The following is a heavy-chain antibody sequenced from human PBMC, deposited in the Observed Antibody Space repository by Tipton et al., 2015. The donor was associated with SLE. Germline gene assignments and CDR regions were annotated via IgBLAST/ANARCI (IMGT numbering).Heavy chain of an antibody. J-gene: IGHJ4*02. CDR2: ISSSSYI. Sequence: SLRLSCAASGFTFSSYSMNWVRQAPGKGLEWVSSISSSSYIYYADSVKGRFTISRDNAKNSLYLQMNSLRAEDTAVYYCARDLGAGYGDYGSWGQGTLVTVSS. V-gene: IGHV3-21*03. CDR3: ARDLGAGYGDYGS. D-gene: IGHD4-17*01. CDR1: GFTFSSYS.